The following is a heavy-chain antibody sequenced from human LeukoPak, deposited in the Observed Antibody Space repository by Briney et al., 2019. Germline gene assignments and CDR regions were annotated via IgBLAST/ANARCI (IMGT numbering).Heavy chain of an antibody. CDR1: GFTFSSYT. CDR3: ASAYILHRHFDY. D-gene: IGHD1-14*01. CDR2: ISGSGGST. J-gene: IGHJ4*02. Sequence: GGSLRLSCAASGFTFSSYTMSWVRQAPGKGLEWVSAISGSGGSTYYADSVKGRFTISRDNSKNTLYLQMNSLRAEDTAVYYCASAYILHRHFDYWGQGTLVTVSS. V-gene: IGHV3-23*01.